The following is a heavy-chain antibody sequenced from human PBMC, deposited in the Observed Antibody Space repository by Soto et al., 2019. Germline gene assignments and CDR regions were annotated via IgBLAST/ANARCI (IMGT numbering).Heavy chain of an antibody. Sequence: GSLRLSCAASGFTFSSYWMHWVRQAPGKGLVWVSRINSDGSSTSYADSVKGRFTISRDNAKNTLYLQMNSLRAEDTAVYYCARPRRDGYNSGFRNAFDIWGQGTMVTVSS. V-gene: IGHV3-74*01. CDR2: INSDGSST. CDR1: GFTFSSYW. J-gene: IGHJ3*02. D-gene: IGHD5-12*01. CDR3: ARPRRDGYNSGFRNAFDI.